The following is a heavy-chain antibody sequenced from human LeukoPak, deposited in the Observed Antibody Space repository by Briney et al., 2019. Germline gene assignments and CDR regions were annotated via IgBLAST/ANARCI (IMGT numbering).Heavy chain of an antibody. J-gene: IGHJ4*02. CDR1: GFTFSSYG. CDR3: AKGGTVVMGYFDY. D-gene: IGHD4-23*01. CDR2: IRYDGSNK. Sequence: GGSLRLSCAASGFTFSSYGMHWVRQAPGKGLEWVAFIRYDGSNKYYADSVKGRFTISRDNSKNTLYLQMNSLRAEDTAVYYCAKGGTVVMGYFDYWGQGTLVTVSS. V-gene: IGHV3-30*02.